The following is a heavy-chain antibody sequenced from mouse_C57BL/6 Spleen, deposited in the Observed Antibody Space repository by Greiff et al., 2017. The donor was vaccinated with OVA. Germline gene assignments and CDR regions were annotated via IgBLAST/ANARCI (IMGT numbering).Heavy chain of an antibody. CDR2: IYPGNSDT. D-gene: IGHD1-1*01. CDR1: GYTFTSYW. V-gene: IGHV1-5*01. CDR3: TRCPITTVVATGAMDY. J-gene: IGHJ4*01. Sequence: VQLQQSGTVLARPGASVKMSCKTSGYTFTSYWMHWVKQRPGQGLEWIGAIYPGNSDTSYNQKFKGKAKLTAVTSASTAYMELSSLTNEDSAVYYCTRCPITTVVATGAMDYWGQGTSVTVSS.